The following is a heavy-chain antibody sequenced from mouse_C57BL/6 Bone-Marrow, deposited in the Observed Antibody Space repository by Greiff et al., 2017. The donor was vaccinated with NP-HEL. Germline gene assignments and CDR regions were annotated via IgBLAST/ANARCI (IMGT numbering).Heavy chain of an antibody. D-gene: IGHD1-1*01. CDR1: GYTFTGYW. CDR2: ILPGSGST. J-gene: IGHJ2*01. V-gene: IGHV1-9*01. Sequence: QVQLKESGAELMKPGASVKLSCKATGYTFTGYWIEWVKQRPGHGLEWIGEILPGSGSTNYNEKFKGKATFTADTSSNTAYMQLSSLTTEDSAIYYCARLGGITTVVAQNYFDYWGQGTTLTVSS. CDR3: ARLGGITTVVAQNYFDY.